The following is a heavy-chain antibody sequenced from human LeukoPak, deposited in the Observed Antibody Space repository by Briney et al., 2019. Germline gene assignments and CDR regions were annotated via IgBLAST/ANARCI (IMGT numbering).Heavy chain of an antibody. CDR3: AKTSVAADTKNAFDI. CDR1: GFTFSSYA. J-gene: IGHJ3*02. CDR2: ISGSGGST. Sequence: PVGSLRLSCAASGFTFSSYAMSWVRQAPGKGLEWVSAISGSGGSTYYADSVKGRFTISRDNSKNTLYLQMNSLRAEDTAVYYCAKTSVAADTKNAFDIWGQGTMVTVSS. V-gene: IGHV3-23*01. D-gene: IGHD6-19*01.